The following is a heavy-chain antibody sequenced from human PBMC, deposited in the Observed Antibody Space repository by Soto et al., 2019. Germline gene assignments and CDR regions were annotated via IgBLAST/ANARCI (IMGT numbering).Heavy chain of an antibody. CDR1: GFAFSSYA. J-gene: IGHJ5*01. D-gene: IGHD2-2*01. CDR3: AKHCGSSSCYLLDS. Sequence: PGGSLRLSCAASGFAFSSYATSWIRQAPGKGPEWVSSITSGGGNTYYADSVKGRFTISRDNSKNTLYLQMSSLRAEDTAVYYCAKHCGSSSCYLLDSSAQGSLVTGSS. CDR2: ITSGGGNT. V-gene: IGHV3-23*01.